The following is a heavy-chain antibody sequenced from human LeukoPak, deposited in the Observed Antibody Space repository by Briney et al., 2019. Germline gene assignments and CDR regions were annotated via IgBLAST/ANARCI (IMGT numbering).Heavy chain of an antibody. CDR3: ARASNDYFDY. J-gene: IGHJ4*02. V-gene: IGHV3-21*01. CDR1: GFTFSSYS. Sequence: GGSLRLSCAASGFTFSSYSMNWVRQAPGKGLEWVSSISSSSSYIYYADSVKSRFTISRDNAKNSLYLQMNSLRAEDTAVYYCARASNDYFDYWGQGTLVTVSS. CDR2: ISSSSSYI. D-gene: IGHD1-1*01.